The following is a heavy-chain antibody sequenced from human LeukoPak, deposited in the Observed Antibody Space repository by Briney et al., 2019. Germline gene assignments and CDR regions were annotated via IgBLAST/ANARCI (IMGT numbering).Heavy chain of an antibody. Sequence: GESLNTSCQGSGYRFSSYWIGGLRQMPRKGLEWMGIIFLFDSDTKYSPSFEGHVTISADKSINTTSLQWSSLKASDTAVYYCARQKGTLLGYTGMDVWGQGISVTVSS. V-gene: IGHV5-51*01. CDR1: GYRFSSYW. CDR3: ARQKGTLLGYTGMDV. J-gene: IGHJ6*02. CDR2: IFLFDSDT. D-gene: IGHD5-24*01.